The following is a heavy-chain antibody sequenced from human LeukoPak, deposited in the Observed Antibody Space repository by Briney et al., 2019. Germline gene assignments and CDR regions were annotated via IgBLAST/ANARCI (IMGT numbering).Heavy chain of an antibody. V-gene: IGHV1-69*05. J-gene: IGHJ4*02. CDR3: ARERRRYCSGGSCYIFDY. D-gene: IGHD2-15*01. CDR2: IIPIFGTA. Sequence: SVKVSCKASGGTFSSYAISWVRQAPGQGLEWMEGIIPIFGTANYAQKFQGRVTITTDESTSTAYMELSSLRSEDTAVYYCARERRRYCSGGSCYIFDYWGQGTLVTVSS. CDR1: GGTFSSYA.